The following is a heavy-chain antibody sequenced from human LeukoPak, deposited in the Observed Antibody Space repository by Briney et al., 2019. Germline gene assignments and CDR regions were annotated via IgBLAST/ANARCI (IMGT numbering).Heavy chain of an antibody. D-gene: IGHD3-9*01. Sequence: QSGGSLRLSWAASGFTFSRYAMSWVRQAPGKGLEWVSAISGSSGSTNYADSVKGRFTISTDKSTSTLYLQMNSLRAEDTAVYYCAKDPNNYDILTHVDYWGQGTLVTVSS. J-gene: IGHJ4*02. CDR3: AKDPNNYDILTHVDY. V-gene: IGHV3-23*01. CDR2: ISGSSGST. CDR1: GFTFSRYA.